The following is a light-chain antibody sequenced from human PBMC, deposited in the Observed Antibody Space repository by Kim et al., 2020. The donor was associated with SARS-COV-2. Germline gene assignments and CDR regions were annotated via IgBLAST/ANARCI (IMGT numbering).Light chain of an antibody. J-gene: IGLJ2*01. Sequence: QSVLTQPPSVSGAPGQRVTISCTGSSSNIGAGYDVHWYQQPPGTAPKLLIYGNSNRPSGVPDRFSGSKSGTSASLAITGLQAEDEADYYCQSYDSSLSGVFGGGTQLTVL. CDR1: SSNIGAGYD. V-gene: IGLV1-40*01. CDR2: GNS. CDR3: QSYDSSLSGV.